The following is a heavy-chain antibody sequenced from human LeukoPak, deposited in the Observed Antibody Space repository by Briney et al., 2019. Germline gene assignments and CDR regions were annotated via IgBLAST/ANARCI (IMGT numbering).Heavy chain of an antibody. CDR3: ARDQVSVAGTGIGY. CDR1: GFTFSDYY. Sequence: ESGGSLRLSCAASGFTFSDYYMSWIRQAPGKGLEWVSYISSSGNTVKYADSVKGRFTISRDNAKNSLYLQMNSLRAEDTAVYYCARDQVSVAGTGIGYWGQGTLVTVSS. CDR2: ISSSGNTV. V-gene: IGHV3-11*04. J-gene: IGHJ4*02. D-gene: IGHD6-19*01.